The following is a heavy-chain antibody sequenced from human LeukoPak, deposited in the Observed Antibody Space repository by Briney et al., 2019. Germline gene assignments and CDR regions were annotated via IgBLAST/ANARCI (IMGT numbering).Heavy chain of an antibody. Sequence: GGSLRLSCAASGFAFGEYALSWVRQAPGKGPEWVGFMSSKLYGGDAEYAASVIRRFIFSTDDSKRIAYLQMNSLKIADTAVYYCARGGSDYFNYEYPSWGRGTLVIVSS. CDR3: ARGGSDYFNYEYPS. J-gene: IGHJ5*02. D-gene: IGHD4-11*01. CDR2: MSSKLYGGDA. V-gene: IGHV3-49*04. CDR1: GFAFGEYA.